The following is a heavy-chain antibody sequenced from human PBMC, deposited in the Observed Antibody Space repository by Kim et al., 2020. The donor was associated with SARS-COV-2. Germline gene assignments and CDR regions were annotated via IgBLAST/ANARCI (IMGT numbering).Heavy chain of an antibody. CDR3: ARDLVGATDFDY. CDR1: GYTFTSFG. D-gene: IGHD1-26*01. V-gene: IGHV1-18*01. CDR2: ISTFNGNT. Sequence: ASVKVSCKASGYTFTSFGFSWVRQAPGQGLEWMGWISTFNGNTNYAQNLQGRVTMTTDTSTRTAYMELRSLRSDDTAVYYCARDLVGATDFDYWGQGTLVTVSS. J-gene: IGHJ4*02.